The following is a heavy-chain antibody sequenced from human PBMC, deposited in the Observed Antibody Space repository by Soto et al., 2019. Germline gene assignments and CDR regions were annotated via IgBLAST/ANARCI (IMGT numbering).Heavy chain of an antibody. CDR3: ARESRYCSGGSCYFLPGIDY. CDR1: GGTFSSYA. CDR2: IIPIFGTA. J-gene: IGHJ4*02. D-gene: IGHD2-15*01. Sequence: QVQLVQAGAEVKKPGSSVKVSCKASGGTFSSYAISWLRQAPGQGLEWMGGIIPIFGTANYAQKFQGRVTITADESTSTAYMELSSLRSEDTDVYYCARESRYCSGGSCYFLPGIDYWGQGTLVTVSS. V-gene: IGHV1-69*12.